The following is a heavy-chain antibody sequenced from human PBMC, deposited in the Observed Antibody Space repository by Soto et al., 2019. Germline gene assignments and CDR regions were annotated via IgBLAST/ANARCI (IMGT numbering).Heavy chain of an antibody. J-gene: IGHJ4*02. Sequence: TLSLTCTVSDGSISSGGYFWSWIRQHPGKGLEWIGYIYYSGSTYYNPSLKSRVTMSVDTSQNQFSLKLSSVTAADTAVYYCARGDGYCGSTRCYNYFDYWGQGTLVTVSS. V-gene: IGHV4-31*03. CDR2: IYYSGST. D-gene: IGHD2-2*02. CDR3: ARGDGYCGSTRCYNYFDY. CDR1: DGSISSGGYF.